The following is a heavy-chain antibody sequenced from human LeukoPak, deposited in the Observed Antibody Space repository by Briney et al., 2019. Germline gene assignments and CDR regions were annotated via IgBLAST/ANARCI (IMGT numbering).Heavy chain of an antibody. Sequence: GGSLRLSCAASGFPYCSYSMHWVRPPTGKAVEWVSSISSSSRYIYYADSVKGRFTSSRDNDKNSLYLQMNSLRAEDTAVYYCARDNLWFRELYYFDYWGQGTLVTVSS. CDR3: ARDNLWFRELYYFDY. V-gene: IGHV3-21*01. D-gene: IGHD3-10*01. CDR1: GFPYCSYS. J-gene: IGHJ4*02. CDR2: ISSSSRYI.